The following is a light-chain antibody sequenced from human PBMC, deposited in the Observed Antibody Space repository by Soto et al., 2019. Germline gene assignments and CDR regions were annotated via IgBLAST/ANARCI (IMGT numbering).Light chain of an antibody. CDR1: QGISNY. CDR2: AAS. CDR3: QKYNSAPWT. J-gene: IGKJ1*01. V-gene: IGKV1-27*01. Sequence: DIQLTQSPSFLSASVGDRVTITCRASQGISNYLAWYQQKPGKVPKVLIYAASTLHSGVPSRFSGSGSGTDFTLTISSLQPEDVAAYYCQKYNSAPWTFGQGTKVEIK.